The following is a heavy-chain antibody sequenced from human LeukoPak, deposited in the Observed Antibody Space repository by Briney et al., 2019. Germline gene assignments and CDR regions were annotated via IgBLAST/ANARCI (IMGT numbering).Heavy chain of an antibody. D-gene: IGHD3-10*01. CDR3: ATRVGGESYYVFDY. CDR1: GYTFTGYY. CDR2: INPNSGGT. V-gene: IGHV1-2*02. J-gene: IGHJ4*02. Sequence: ASVKVSCKASGYTFTGYYMHWVRQAPGQGLEWMGWINPNSGGTNYAQKFQGRVTMTRDTSISTAYMELSRLRSDDTAVYYCATRVGGESYYVFDYWGQGTLVTVSS.